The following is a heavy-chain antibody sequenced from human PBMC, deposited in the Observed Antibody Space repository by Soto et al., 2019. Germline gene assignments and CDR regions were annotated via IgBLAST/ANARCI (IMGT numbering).Heavy chain of an antibody. D-gene: IGHD5-18*01. Sequence: PSETLSLTCTISGGSISSGGYYWCWIGQHPGKGLEWIGYIYYSGSTYYNPSLKSRVTISVDTSKNQFSLKLSSVTAADTAVYYCARSGYSYGPNPLLYWGQGTLVTVS. V-gene: IGHV4-31*03. CDR3: ARSGYSYGPNPLLY. CDR2: IYYSGST. J-gene: IGHJ4*02. CDR1: GGSISSGGYY.